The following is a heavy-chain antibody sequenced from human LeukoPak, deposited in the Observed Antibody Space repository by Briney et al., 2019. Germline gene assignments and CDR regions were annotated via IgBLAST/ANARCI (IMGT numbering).Heavy chain of an antibody. D-gene: IGHD2-2*01. CDR3: ARDMRFDI. CDR2: IYTSGST. CDR1: GGSISSGSYY. J-gene: IGHJ3*02. Sequence: SQTLSLTCTVSGGSISSGSYYWSWIRQPAGKGLEWIGRIYTSGSTNYNPSLKSRVTMSVDTSKNQFSLKLSSVSAADTAVYYCARDMRFDIWGQGTMVTVSS. V-gene: IGHV4-61*02.